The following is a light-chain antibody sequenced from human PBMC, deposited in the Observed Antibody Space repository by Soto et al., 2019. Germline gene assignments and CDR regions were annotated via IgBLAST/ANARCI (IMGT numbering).Light chain of an antibody. CDR1: QSVSTW. CDR3: QQYNSYSPT. J-gene: IGKJ1*01. CDR2: DAS. Sequence: DIQMTQSPSSLSASVGDTVTITCRASQSVSTWLAWYQQRAGKAPKLLCYDASSLESGVPSRFRGFGSGTDVTLTISCLKPEDSATYYCQQYNSYSPTFGQGTKV. V-gene: IGKV1-5*01.